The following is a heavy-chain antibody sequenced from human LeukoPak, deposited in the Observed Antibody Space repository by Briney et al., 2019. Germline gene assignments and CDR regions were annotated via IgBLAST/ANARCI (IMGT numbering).Heavy chain of an antibody. CDR2: IYHSGST. V-gene: IGHV4-30-2*01. D-gene: IGHD2-15*01. J-gene: IGHJ5*02. Sequence: SQTLSLTCAVSGGSISSGGYSWSWIRQPPGRGLEWIGYIYHSGSTYYNPSLKSRVTISVDTSKNQFSLKLSSVTAADTAVYYCAREVDNWFVPWGQGTLVTVSS. CDR1: GGSISSGGYS. CDR3: AREVDNWFVP.